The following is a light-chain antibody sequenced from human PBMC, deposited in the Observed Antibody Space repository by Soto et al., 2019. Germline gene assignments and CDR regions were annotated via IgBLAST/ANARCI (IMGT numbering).Light chain of an antibody. V-gene: IGKV3-20*01. CDR3: QQCSSTPLT. CDR1: RSVSSTS. CDR2: GAS. J-gene: IGKJ4*01. Sequence: IFLTPYPGTLSLSPGETATLPCRARRSVSSTSLAWYQQKPGQAPRLLIYGASSRATGIPDRFSGSGSGTDFTLTISRLEPEDFAVYYCQQCSSTPLTFGGGTKVDIK.